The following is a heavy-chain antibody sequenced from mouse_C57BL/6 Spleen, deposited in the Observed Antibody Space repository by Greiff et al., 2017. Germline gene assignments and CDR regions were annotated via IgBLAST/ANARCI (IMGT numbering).Heavy chain of an antibody. J-gene: IGHJ4*01. Sequence: EVMLVESEGGLVQPGSSMKLSCTASGFTFSDYYMAWVRQVPEKGLEWVANINYDGSSTYYLDSLKSRFIISRDNAKNILYLQMSSLKSEDTATYYCARRGDYDGAMDYWGQGTSVTVSS. V-gene: IGHV5-16*01. CDR2: INYDGSST. D-gene: IGHD2-4*01. CDR1: GFTFSDYY. CDR3: ARRGDYDGAMDY.